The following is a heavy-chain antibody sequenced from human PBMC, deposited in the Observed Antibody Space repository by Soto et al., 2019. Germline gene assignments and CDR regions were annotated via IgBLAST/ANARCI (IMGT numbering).Heavy chain of an antibody. V-gene: IGHV1-69*06. J-gene: IGHJ6*02. D-gene: IGHD5-18*01. CDR2: IIPIFGTA. Sequence: QVQLVQSGAEVKKPGSSVKVSCKASGGTFSSNAISWVRQAPGQGLEWMGGIIPIFGTANYAQKFQGRVTITADKATSTAYMELSSLRSEDTAVYYCASTAMATGYYYYGMDVWGQGTTVTVSS. CDR3: ASTAMATGYYYYGMDV. CDR1: GGTFSSNA.